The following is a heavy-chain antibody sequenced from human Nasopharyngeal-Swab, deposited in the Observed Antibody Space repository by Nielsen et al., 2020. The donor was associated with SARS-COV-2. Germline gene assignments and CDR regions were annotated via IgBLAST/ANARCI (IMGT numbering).Heavy chain of an antibody. J-gene: IGHJ4*02. CDR1: GYTLTSHY. D-gene: IGHD6-19*01. CDR2: INPDGGST. V-gene: IGHV1-46*01. Sequence: SVKVSCKASGYTLTSHYMHWVRLAPGQGLEWMRVINPDGGSTNYAQKFLGRIIMTRDTSTSTVYMELSSLRSEDTAVFYCARDSARQSFDYWGQGTLLTVSS. CDR3: ARDSARQSFDY.